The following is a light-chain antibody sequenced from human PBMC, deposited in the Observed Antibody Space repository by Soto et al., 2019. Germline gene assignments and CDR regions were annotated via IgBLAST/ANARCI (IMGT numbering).Light chain of an antibody. Sequence: IVMTQSPGTLSVSPGERVTLSCRASQSVSSKLVWYQRKPGQAPRLLIYDASTRATGIPGRFSGSGSGTEFTLTISSLQSEDFAVYSCLQYHNLWAFGQGTKVDIK. CDR3: LQYHNLWA. J-gene: IGKJ1*01. CDR2: DAS. CDR1: QSVSSK. V-gene: IGKV3-15*01.